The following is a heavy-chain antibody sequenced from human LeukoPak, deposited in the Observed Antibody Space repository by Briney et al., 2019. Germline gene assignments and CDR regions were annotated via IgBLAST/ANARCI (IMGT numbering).Heavy chain of an antibody. V-gene: IGHV3-30*02. J-gene: IGHJ4*02. D-gene: IGHD1-26*01. CDR3: ARDRMGAILYFDS. Sequence: GGSLRLSCAASGFTFSNYGMNWVRQTPGKGLEWVAFIRFDGSNIHYADSVKGRFTMSRDNSKNTLYLQVNSLRAEDTAVYYCARDRMGAILYFDSWGQGTLVTVSS. CDR1: GFTFSNYG. CDR2: IRFDGSNI.